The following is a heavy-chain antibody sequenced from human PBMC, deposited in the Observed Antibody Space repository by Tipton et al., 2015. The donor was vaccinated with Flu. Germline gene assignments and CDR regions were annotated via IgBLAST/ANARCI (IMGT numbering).Heavy chain of an antibody. CDR2: ISGSGGST. V-gene: IGHV3-23*01. CDR3: AKILHLLRFLEWLLPHGMDV. CDR1: GFTFSSYA. J-gene: IGHJ6*02. Sequence: SLRLSCAASGFTFSSYAMSWVRQAPGKGLEWVSAISGSGGSTYYADSVKGRFTISRDNSKNTLYLQMNSLRAEDTAVYYCAKILHLLRFLEWLLPHGMDVWGQGTTVTVSS. D-gene: IGHD3-3*01.